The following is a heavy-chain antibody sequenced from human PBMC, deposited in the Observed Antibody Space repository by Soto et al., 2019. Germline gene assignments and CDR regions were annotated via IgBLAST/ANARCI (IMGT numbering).Heavy chain of an antibody. Sequence: GGSLRLSCAASGYSFSTYGMHWVRQAPGKGLDWVAVIWNDGSNKFYADSVKGRFTISRDDSKNTVYLQMNSLRAEDTAVYYCARDWENGLWPRGQGTLVTVSS. J-gene: IGHJ5*02. D-gene: IGHD1-26*01. V-gene: IGHV3-33*01. CDR3: ARDWENGLWP. CDR2: IWNDGSNK. CDR1: GYSFSTYG.